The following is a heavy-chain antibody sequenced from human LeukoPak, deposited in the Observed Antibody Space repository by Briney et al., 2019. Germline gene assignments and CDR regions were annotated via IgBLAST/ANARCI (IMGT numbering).Heavy chain of an antibody. CDR3: AGSGFSSAAFDI. D-gene: IGHD3-3*01. V-gene: IGHV4-59*08. J-gene: IGHJ3*02. CDR2: IYYSGST. CDR1: GGSISSYY. Sequence: SETLSLTCTVSGGSISSYYWSWIRRPPGKGLEWIGYIYYSGSTNYNPSLKSRVTISVDTSKNQFSLKLSSVTAADTAVYYCAGSGFSSAAFDIWGQGTMVTVSS.